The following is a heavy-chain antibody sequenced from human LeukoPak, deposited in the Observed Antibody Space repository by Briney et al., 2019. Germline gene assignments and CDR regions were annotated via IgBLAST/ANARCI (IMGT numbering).Heavy chain of an antibody. J-gene: IGHJ4*02. CDR2: MLNDGSTT. D-gene: IGHD3-22*01. CDR1: GFTFSTYG. CDR3: RGYYYQSSGYYRDY. V-gene: IGHV3-30*03. Sequence: PGRSLRLSCVASGFTFSTYGMYWVRQAPGKGLEWLAVMLNDGSTTYYADPVKGRFTISRDNSKNTLYLQMNSLRAEDTAVYYCRGYYYQSSGYYRDYWGQGTLVTVSS.